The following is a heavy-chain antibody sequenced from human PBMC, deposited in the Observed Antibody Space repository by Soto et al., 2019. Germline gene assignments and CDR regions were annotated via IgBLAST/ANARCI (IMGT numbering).Heavy chain of an antibody. CDR1: GFTFSSYA. Sequence: QVQLVESGGGVVQPGRSLRLSCAASGFTFSSYAMHWVRQAPGKGLEWVAVISYDGSNKYYADSVKGRFTISRDNSKNTLYLQMNSLRAEDTAVYHCARASYGDYDGYFQHWGQGTLVTVSS. CDR3: ARASYGDYDGYFQH. D-gene: IGHD4-17*01. J-gene: IGHJ1*01. CDR2: ISYDGSNK. V-gene: IGHV3-30-3*01.